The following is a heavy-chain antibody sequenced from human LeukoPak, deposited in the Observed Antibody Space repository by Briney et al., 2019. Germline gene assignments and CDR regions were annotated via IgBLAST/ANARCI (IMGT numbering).Heavy chain of an antibody. CDR2: IYYSGST. Sequence: SETLSLTCTVSGGSISSYYWSWIRQPPGKGLEWIGYIYYSGSTNYNPSLKSRVTISVDTSKNQFSLKLSSVTAADTAVYYCARGYQWLVSYFDYWGQGTLVTVSS. V-gene: IGHV4-59*01. CDR3: ARGYQWLVSYFDY. J-gene: IGHJ4*02. CDR1: GGSISSYY. D-gene: IGHD6-19*01.